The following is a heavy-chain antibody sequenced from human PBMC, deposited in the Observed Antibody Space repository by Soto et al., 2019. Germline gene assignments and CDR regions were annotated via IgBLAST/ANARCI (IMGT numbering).Heavy chain of an antibody. CDR3: ARGIYVGSGGYYLPY. Sequence: QLQLQESGPGLVKPSETLSLTCAVSGGSIRSNGYYWAWIRQPPGKGLEWIGTVYYDWSTFYNPSLKSRLTMFVDTSKNQFSLRLNSVTAADTALYYCARGIYVGSGGYYLPYWAQGTLVTVST. CDR1: GGSIRSNGYY. V-gene: IGHV4-39*01. CDR2: VYYDWST. J-gene: IGHJ4*02. D-gene: IGHD3-22*01.